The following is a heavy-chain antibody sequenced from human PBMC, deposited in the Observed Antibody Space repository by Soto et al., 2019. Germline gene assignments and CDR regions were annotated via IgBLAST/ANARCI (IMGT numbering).Heavy chain of an antibody. D-gene: IGHD3-16*01. CDR1: GFIFSTSGSAFSRYA. CDR3: ATPAYDY. V-gene: IGHV3-23*01. Sequence: PGGSLRLSCAASGFIFSTSGSAFSRYAMTWVRQTPGKALEWFSSISGSGVRTYYSDSVRGRFTISRDNSKDRLYLEMNSVRAEDTAVYYCATPAYDYWGQGTLVTVSS. J-gene: IGHJ4*02. CDR2: ISGSGVRT.